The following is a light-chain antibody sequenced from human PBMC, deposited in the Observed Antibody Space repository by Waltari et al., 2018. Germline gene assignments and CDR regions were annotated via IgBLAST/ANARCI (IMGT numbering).Light chain of an antibody. CDR2: GKD. J-gene: IGLJ3*02. CDR3: SSRNGRANEVV. CDR1: SLRTSY. V-gene: IGLV3-19*01. Sequence: SSELTQDPAVSVALGQTVRITCQGDSLRTSYAGWYQLKPGQAPVLVMFGKDKKHSGIPVRFSWYSSGTTSSVTITGAQAEDEADYYCSSRNGRANEVVFAGGTKVTVL.